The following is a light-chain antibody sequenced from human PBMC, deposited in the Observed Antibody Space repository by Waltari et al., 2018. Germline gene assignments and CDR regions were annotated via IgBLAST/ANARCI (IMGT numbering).Light chain of an antibody. CDR3: QQRHSYPIT. CDR2: SAS. Sequence: DIQMTQSPSSLSASVGDRVTITCRASQSISNFLNWYQQKPGEAPKLLIYSASTLQSGVPSRFSGAGSGTDFSLTIISLQPEDFASYYCQQRHSYPITFGQGTRLDIK. J-gene: IGKJ5*01. V-gene: IGKV1-39*01. CDR1: QSISNF.